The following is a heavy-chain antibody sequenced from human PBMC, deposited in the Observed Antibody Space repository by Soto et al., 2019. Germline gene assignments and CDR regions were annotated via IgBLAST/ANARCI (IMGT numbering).Heavy chain of an antibody. CDR3: AIIKGGSYLTDY. CDR1: GFTFSSYS. Sequence: EVQLVESGGGLVQPGGSLRLSCAASGFTFSSYSMNWVRQAPGKGLEWVSYISSSSSTIYYADSVKGRFTISRNNAKNSLYLQMNSLRDEDTAVYYCAIIKGGSYLTDYWGQGTLVTVSS. J-gene: IGHJ4*02. D-gene: IGHD3-16*02. CDR2: ISSSSSTI. V-gene: IGHV3-48*02.